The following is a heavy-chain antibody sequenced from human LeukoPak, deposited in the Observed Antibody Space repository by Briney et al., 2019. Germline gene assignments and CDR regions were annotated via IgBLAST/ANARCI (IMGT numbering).Heavy chain of an antibody. J-gene: IGHJ4*02. CDR3: ARLISTSSSRFSDY. V-gene: IGHV3-23*01. D-gene: IGHD6-6*01. Sequence: GGSLRLSCAASGFTFSSYAMNWVRQAPGKGLEWVSAISISGENTYYADSVKGRFTISRDTSRNTLYLQMHSLIAEDTAVYYCARLISTSSSRFSDYWGQGTLVTVSS. CDR2: ISISGENT. CDR1: GFTFSSYA.